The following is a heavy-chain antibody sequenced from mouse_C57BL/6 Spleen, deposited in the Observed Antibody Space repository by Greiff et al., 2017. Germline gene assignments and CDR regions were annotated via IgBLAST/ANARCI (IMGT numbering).Heavy chain of an antibody. CDR3: ARRDNYGWWYFDV. CDR2: ILPGSGST. CDR1: GYTFTGYC. V-gene: IGHV1-9*01. Sequence: VKLMESGAELMKPGASVKLSCKATGYTFTGYCIEWVKQRPGHGLEWIGEILPGSGSTNYNEKFKGKSTFTADTSSNTAYMQLSSLTTEDSAVYYCARRDNYGWWYFDVWGTGTTVTVSS. D-gene: IGHD1-2*01. J-gene: IGHJ1*03.